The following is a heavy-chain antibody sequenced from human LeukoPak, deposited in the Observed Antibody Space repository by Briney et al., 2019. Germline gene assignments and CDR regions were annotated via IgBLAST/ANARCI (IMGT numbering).Heavy chain of an antibody. V-gene: IGHV1-2*02. Sequence: ASVKVSRKASGYTFTGYYMHWVRQAPGQGLEWMGWINPNSGGTNYAQKFQGKVTMTRDTSISTAYMELSRLRSDDTAVYYCARSRATYYYDSTLAYDYWGQGTLVTVSS. CDR1: GYTFTGYY. CDR2: INPNSGGT. J-gene: IGHJ4*02. CDR3: ARSRATYYYDSTLAYDY. D-gene: IGHD3-22*01.